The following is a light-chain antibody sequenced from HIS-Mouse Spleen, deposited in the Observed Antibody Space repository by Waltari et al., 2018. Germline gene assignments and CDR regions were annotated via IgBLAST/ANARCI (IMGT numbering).Light chain of an antibody. CDR3: SSYTSSSFNVV. J-gene: IGLJ2*01. Sequence: QSALTQPASVSGSPGQSITISCTGTSSDVGGYNYVSWYQQHPGKAPKLMIYDVSNRPSGVSNRFSGSKSGNTASLTISGLQAEDEADYYCSSYTSSSFNVVFGGGTKL. CDR2: DVS. V-gene: IGLV2-14*03. CDR1: SSDVGGYNY.